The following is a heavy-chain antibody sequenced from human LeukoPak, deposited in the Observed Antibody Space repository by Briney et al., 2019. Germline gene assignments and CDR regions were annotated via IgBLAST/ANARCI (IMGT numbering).Heavy chain of an antibody. J-gene: IGHJ3*02. Sequence: GGSLRLSCAASGFTFSSYWMHWVRQAPGKGLVWVSRINSDGSSTSYADSVKGRFTISRDNAKNTLYLQMNSLRAEDTAVYYCARAYYYDSSGYYYDHAFDIWGQGTMVTVSS. CDR3: ARAYYYDSSGYYYDHAFDI. CDR1: GFTFSSYW. D-gene: IGHD3-22*01. CDR2: INSDGSST. V-gene: IGHV3-74*01.